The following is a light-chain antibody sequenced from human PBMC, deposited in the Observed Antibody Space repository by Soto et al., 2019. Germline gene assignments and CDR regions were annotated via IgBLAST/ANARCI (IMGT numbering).Light chain of an antibody. Sequence: EIVLTQSPGTLSLSPGERATLSCRASQSVSSYLAWYQQKPGQAPRLLIYDASTRATGIPDRFRGSGSGTDFTLNISRVEPEDFAVYFCQQYGYSPPWTFGQGTKVEIK. V-gene: IGKV3-20*01. CDR2: DAS. CDR3: QQYGYSPPWT. J-gene: IGKJ1*01. CDR1: QSVSSY.